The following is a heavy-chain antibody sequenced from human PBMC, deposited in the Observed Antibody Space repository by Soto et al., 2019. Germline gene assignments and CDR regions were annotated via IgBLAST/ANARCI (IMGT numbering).Heavy chain of an antibody. V-gene: IGHV3-7*03. Sequence: GGSLRLSCAASGFTFSSYWMSWVRQAPGKGLEWVANIKQDGSEKYYVDSVKGRFTISRDNAKNSLYLQMNSLRAEDTAVDYCASNVRLAAARGAFDIWGQGTMVTVSS. CDR2: IKQDGSEK. D-gene: IGHD6-13*01. CDR1: GFTFSSYW. J-gene: IGHJ3*02. CDR3: ASNVRLAAARGAFDI.